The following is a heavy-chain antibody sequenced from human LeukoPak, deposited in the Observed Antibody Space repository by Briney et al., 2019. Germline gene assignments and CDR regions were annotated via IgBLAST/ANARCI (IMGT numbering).Heavy chain of an antibody. CDR1: GFTFSTYA. J-gene: IGHJ4*02. CDR3: VKGCSSTSCQETGNY. V-gene: IGHV3-64D*09. Sequence: GGSLRLSCSVSGFTFSTYAIHWVRQAPGKGLEHVSAISSNGDATYYADSVKGRFTISRDNSKNTLYLQMSSLRAEDTAVYYCVKGCSSTSCQETGNYWGQGTLVTVSS. D-gene: IGHD2-2*01. CDR2: ISSNGDAT.